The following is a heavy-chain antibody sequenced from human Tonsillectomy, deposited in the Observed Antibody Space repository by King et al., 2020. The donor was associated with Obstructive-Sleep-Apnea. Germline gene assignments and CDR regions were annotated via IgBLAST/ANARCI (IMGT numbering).Heavy chain of an antibody. D-gene: IGHD3-10*01. V-gene: IGHV2-5*02. CDR3: AHRSMVRGVTVFDY. J-gene: IGHJ4*02. CDR2: IYWDDDK. Sequence: ITLKESGPTLVKPTQTLTLTCTFSGFSLSTSGVGVGGIRQPPGKALEWLALIYWDDDKRYSPSLKSRLTITKDTSKNQVVLTMTNMDPVDTATYYCAHRSMVRGVTVFDYWGQGTLVTVSS. CDR1: GFSLSTSGVG.